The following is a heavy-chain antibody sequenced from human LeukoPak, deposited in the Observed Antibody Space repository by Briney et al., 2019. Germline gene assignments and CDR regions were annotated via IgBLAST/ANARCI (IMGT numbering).Heavy chain of an antibody. D-gene: IGHD5-24*01. J-gene: IGHJ4*02. CDR1: GYSISSGYY. V-gene: IGHV4-38-2*02. CDR3: ARFFGSRDGSQFGPYYFDY. Sequence: PSETLSLTCTVSGYSISSGYYWGWIRQPPGKGLEWIGSIYHSGSTYYNPSLKSRVTISVDTSKNQFSLKLSSVTAADTAVYYCARFFGSRDGSQFGPYYFDYWGQGTLVTVSS. CDR2: IYHSGST.